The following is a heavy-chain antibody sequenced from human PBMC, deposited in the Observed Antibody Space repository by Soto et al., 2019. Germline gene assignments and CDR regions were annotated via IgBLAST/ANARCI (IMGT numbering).Heavy chain of an antibody. J-gene: IGHJ5*02. D-gene: IGHD6-13*01. CDR2: INHSGST. V-gene: IGHV4-34*01. CDR1: GGSFSGYY. Sequence: SETLSLTCAVYGGSFSGYYWSWIRQPPGKGLEWIGEINHSGSTNYNPSLKSRVTISVDTSKNQFSLKLSSVTAADTAVYYCARGRVGPYSSSWYGRYWFDPRGQGTLVTVSS. CDR3: ARGRVGPYSSSWYGRYWFDP.